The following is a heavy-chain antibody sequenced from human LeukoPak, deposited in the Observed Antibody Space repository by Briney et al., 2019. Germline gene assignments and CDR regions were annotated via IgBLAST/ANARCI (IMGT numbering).Heavy chain of an antibody. V-gene: IGHV3-33*01. J-gene: IGHJ4*02. CDR2: IWYDGSNK. Sequence: GSLRLSCAASGFTFSSYGMHWVRQAPGKGLEWVAVIWYDGSNKYYADSVKGRFTISRDNSKNTLYLQMNSLRAEDTAVYYCARDGCGGSCSWFDYWGQGTLVTVSS. D-gene: IGHD2-15*01. CDR1: GFTFSSYG. CDR3: ARDGCGGSCSWFDY.